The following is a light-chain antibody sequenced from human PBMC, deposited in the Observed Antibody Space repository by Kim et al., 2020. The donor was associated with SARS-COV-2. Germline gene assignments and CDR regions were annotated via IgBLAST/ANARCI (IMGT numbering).Light chain of an antibody. J-gene: IGKJ2*01. Sequence: SPGEGATLSCRASQTISDSRLAWYQHKPGQAPRLLIYDASRRVIGIPEGFSGSGSGTDFSLTISGLEPEDFAVYYCQQYVGSAVTFGQGTKVDIK. CDR1: QTISDSR. CDR3: QQYVGSAVT. V-gene: IGKV3-20*01. CDR2: DAS.